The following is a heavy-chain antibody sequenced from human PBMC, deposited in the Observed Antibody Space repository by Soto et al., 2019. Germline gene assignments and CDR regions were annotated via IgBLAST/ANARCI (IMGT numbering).Heavy chain of an antibody. CDR2: SMPIFGTA. CDR3: ARDQYVWGKSTRHGAFGR. CDR1: GGTLSNYP. J-gene: IGHJ3*02. Sequence: ASVKVACKASGGTLSNYPNSWVPQAPGQGLEWMGGSMPIFGTANYAQKFQGRVTITADESTNTAYMESSSLGSKDTAVYYCARDQYVWGKSTRHGAFGRWGQGTMVTVAS. D-gene: IGHD3-16*01. V-gene: IGHV1-69*13.